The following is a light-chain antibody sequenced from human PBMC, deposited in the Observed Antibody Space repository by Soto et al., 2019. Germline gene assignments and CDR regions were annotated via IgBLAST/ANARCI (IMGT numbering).Light chain of an antibody. CDR2: AHI. CDR3: AVWDDGLNGYV. V-gene: IGLV1-44*01. Sequence: QSVLTQPPSASGTPGQRVTISCSGRRSNVGTNLVNWYQQLPGTAPKLLIYAHIQRPSRVPDRFSGSTSGTSASLAISVLQSEDEADYYCAVWDDGLNGYVFGPGTKV. CDR1: RSNVGTNL. J-gene: IGLJ1*01.